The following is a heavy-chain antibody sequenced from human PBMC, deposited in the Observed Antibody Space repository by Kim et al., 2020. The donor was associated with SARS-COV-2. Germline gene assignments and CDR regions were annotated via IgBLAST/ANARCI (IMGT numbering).Heavy chain of an antibody. D-gene: IGHD6-19*01. CDR3: ARVGSSGWLFDY. Sequence: SETLSLICTVSGGSISSYYWSWIRQSPGKGLEWIGYIYYSGNTNYNPSLKSRVTISVDTSKNQSSLKLSSVTAADTAVYYYARVGSSGWLFDYWGQGTL. J-gene: IGHJ4*02. CDR1: GGSISSYY. V-gene: IGHV4-59*01. CDR2: IYYSGNT.